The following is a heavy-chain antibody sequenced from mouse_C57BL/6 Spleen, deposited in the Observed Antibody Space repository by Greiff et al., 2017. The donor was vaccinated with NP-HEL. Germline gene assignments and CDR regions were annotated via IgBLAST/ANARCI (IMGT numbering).Heavy chain of an antibody. V-gene: IGHV5-17*01. CDR1: GFTFSDYG. J-gene: IGHJ3*01. CDR3: AKEGLGLLFAY. CDR2: ISSGSSTI. D-gene: IGHD2-3*01. Sequence: ELHLVESGGGLVKPGGSLKLSCAASGFTFSDYGMHWVRQAPEKGLEWVAYISSGSSTIYYADTVKGRFTISRDNAKNTLFLQMTSLRSEDTAMYYCAKEGLGLLFAYWGQGTLVTVSA.